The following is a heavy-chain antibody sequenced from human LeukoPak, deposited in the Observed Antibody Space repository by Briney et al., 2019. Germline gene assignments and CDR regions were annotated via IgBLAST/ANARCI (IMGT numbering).Heavy chain of an antibody. CDR2: ISYDGSNK. J-gene: IGHJ4*02. CDR3: AREGYSSSWSTPSFDY. Sequence: GGSLRLSCAASGFTFSSSALHWVRQAPGKGLEWVAVISYDGSNKYYADSVKGRFTVSRDNSKNTLYLQMNSLRAEDTAVYYCAREGYSSSWSTPSFDYWGQGTLVTVSS. D-gene: IGHD6-13*01. V-gene: IGHV3-30-3*01. CDR1: GFTFSSSA.